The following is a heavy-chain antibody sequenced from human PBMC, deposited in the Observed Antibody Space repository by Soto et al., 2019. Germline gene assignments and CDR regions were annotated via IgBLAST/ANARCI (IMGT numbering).Heavy chain of an antibody. D-gene: IGHD3-16*01. CDR3: ARGGYYDNTWGKLSHDGLYV. V-gene: IGHV1-18*01. Sequence: QVQLVQSAGEVKKPGASVKVSCKASGYTFIRYGITWVRQAPGQGLEWMGWISPYNDYTIHAQKLQGRITMTTDTSTRTVYRDLRSLKSDDTAVYYCARGGYYDNTWGKLSHDGLYVWGQGTSVTVSS. CDR2: ISPYNDYT. CDR1: GYTFIRYG. J-gene: IGHJ6*02.